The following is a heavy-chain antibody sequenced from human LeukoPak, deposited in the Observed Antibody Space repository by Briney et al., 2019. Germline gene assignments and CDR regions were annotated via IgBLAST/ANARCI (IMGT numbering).Heavy chain of an antibody. CDR2: IYYSGST. Sequence: SETLSLTCTVSGGSISSSSYYWGWIRQPPGKGLEWIGSIYYSGSTYYNPSLKSRVTISVDTSKNQFSLKLSSVTAADTAVYYCARGYSYGCYYYYYMDVWGKGTTVTVSS. J-gene: IGHJ6*03. D-gene: IGHD5-18*01. CDR3: ARGYSYGCYYYYYMDV. V-gene: IGHV4-39*07. CDR1: GGSISSSSYY.